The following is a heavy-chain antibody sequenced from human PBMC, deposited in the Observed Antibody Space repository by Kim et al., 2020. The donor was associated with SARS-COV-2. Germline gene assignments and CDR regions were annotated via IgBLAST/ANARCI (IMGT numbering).Heavy chain of an antibody. V-gene: IGHV3-23*03. Sequence: GGSLRLSCAASGFTFSNYAMTWVRQAPGKGLEWVSLIYSGGISTYYADSVKGRFTISRDNSKNTLYLQMNSLTAEDTAVYYCAKSRITATGYFDLWGRGTLVTVSS. CDR2: IYSGGIST. J-gene: IGHJ2*01. D-gene: IGHD6-13*01. CDR1: GFTFSNYA. CDR3: AKSRITATGYFDL.